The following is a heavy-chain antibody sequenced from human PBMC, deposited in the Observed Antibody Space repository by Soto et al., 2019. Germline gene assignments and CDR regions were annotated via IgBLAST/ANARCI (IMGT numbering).Heavy chain of an antibody. J-gene: IGHJ4*02. CDR1: GLTFSSYW. CDR3: ALSHTVTTDY. D-gene: IGHD4-17*01. V-gene: IGHV3-74*01. CDR2: INSDGSST. Sequence: EVQLVESGGGSVQPGGSPRLSCAASGLTFSSYWMHWVRQAPGKGLVWVSRINSDGSSTNYADSVKGRFTISRDNAKNTLYLQMSSLRAEDTAVYYCALSHTVTTDYWGQGTLVTVSS.